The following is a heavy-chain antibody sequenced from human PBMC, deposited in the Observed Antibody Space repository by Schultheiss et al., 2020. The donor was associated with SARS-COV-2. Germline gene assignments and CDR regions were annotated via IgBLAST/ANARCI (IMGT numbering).Heavy chain of an antibody. D-gene: IGHD3-10*01. J-gene: IGHJ3*02. V-gene: IGHV3-23*01. CDR2: ISGSGGST. Sequence: GGSLRLSCAASGFTFSSYWMSWVRQAPGKGLEWVSAISGSGGSTYYADSVKGRFTISRDNSKNTLYLQMNSLRAEDTAVYYCAKVLRGNSYYYGSGSYGIWGQGTMVTVSS. CDR1: GFTFSSYW. CDR3: AKVLRGNSYYYGSGSYGI.